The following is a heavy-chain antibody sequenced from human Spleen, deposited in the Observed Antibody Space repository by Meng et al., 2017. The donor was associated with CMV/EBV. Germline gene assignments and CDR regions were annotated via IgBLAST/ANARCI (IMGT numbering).Heavy chain of an antibody. V-gene: IGHV3-21*01. CDR3: ARLIPAAMYYYYGMDV. CDR2: ISSSSSYI. J-gene: IGHJ6*02. D-gene: IGHD2-2*01. CDR1: GFTFSSYS. Sequence: GGSLRLSCAASGFTFSSYSMNWVRQAPGKGLEWVSSISSSSSYIYYADSVKGRFTISRDNAKNSLYLQMNSLRAEDTAVYYCARLIPAAMYYYYGMDVWGQGTTVTVSS.